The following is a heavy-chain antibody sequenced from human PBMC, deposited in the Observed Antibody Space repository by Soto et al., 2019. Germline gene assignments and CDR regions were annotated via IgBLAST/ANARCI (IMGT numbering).Heavy chain of an antibody. CDR3: AKAEINGGNFRPFDS. CDR1: GGSISIFNNH. D-gene: IGHD2-21*02. V-gene: IGHV4-31*01. J-gene: IGHJ4*02. Sequence: QLQLQESGPGLVKPSQTLSLSCTASGGSISIFNNHWTWIRQHPRKRMEWLGFISPSGMTYYNRSITSPVTISLDTSKNQFSLTLSSVTGADMAVYFCAKAEINGGNFRPFDSWCQGTLVTVSS. CDR2: ISPSGMT.